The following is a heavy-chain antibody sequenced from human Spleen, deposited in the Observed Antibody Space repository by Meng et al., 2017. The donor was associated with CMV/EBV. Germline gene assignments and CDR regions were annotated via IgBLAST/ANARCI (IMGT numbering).Heavy chain of an antibody. D-gene: IGHD5-24*01. CDR3: ARDLRGDGIYFDS. V-gene: IGHV4-59*01. J-gene: IGHJ4*02. Sequence: GSLRLSCTVSGGSISSYYWSWIRQPPGKGLEWIGYISYSGSTNYNPSLKSRVTLSVDTSKNQFSLKLSSVTAADTAVYYCARDLRGDGIYFDSWGQGTLVTVSS. CDR2: ISYSGST. CDR1: GGSISSYY.